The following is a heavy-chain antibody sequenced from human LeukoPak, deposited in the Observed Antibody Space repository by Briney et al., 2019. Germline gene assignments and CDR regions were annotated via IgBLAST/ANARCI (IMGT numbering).Heavy chain of an antibody. V-gene: IGHV3-30*18. D-gene: IGHD5-12*01. J-gene: IGHJ4*02. CDR2: ISYDGSNE. CDR3: ANTVVATIWGFGY. Sequence: KSGGSLRLSCAASGFTFSSYGMHWVRQAPGKGLEWVAVISYDGSNEYYADSVKGRFTISRDNSKNTLYLQMNSLRAEDTAVYYCANTVVATIWGFGYWGQGTLVTVSS. CDR1: GFTFSSYG.